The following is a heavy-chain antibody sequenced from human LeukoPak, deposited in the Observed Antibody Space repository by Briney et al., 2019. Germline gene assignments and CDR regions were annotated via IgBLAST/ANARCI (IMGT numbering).Heavy chain of an antibody. Sequence: SETLSLTCAVYGGSFSGYYWSWIRQPPGKGLEWIGEINHSGSTNYNPSLKSRVTISVDTSKNQFSLKLSSVTAADTAVYYCARGKSWRRGVTTSMLGYWGQGTLVTVSS. V-gene: IGHV4-34*01. CDR1: GGSFSGYY. CDR2: INHSGST. D-gene: IGHD4-17*01. CDR3: ARGKSWRRGVTTSMLGY. J-gene: IGHJ4*02.